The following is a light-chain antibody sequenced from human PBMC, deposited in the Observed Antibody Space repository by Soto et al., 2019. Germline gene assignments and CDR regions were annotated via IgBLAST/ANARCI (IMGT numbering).Light chain of an antibody. Sequence: EIVLTQSPGTLSLSPGERATLSCRASQSVSSSYLAWYQQKPGQAPRLLIFGASSRANGIPDRFSGSGSGTDFTLTISRLEPEDFEVFYCQQYGSSPLTFGGGTKVDIX. CDR3: QQYGSSPLT. V-gene: IGKV3-20*01. CDR1: QSVSSSY. CDR2: GAS. J-gene: IGKJ4*01.